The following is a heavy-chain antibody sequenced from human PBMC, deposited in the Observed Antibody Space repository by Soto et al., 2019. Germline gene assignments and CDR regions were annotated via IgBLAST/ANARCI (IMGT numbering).Heavy chain of an antibody. J-gene: IGHJ6*02. V-gene: IGHV4-4*02. CDR1: GGSISSSNW. Sequence: PSETLSLTCAVSGGSISSSNWWSWVRQPPGKGLEWIGEIYHSGSTNYNPSLKSRVTISVDKSKNQFSLKLSSVTAADTAVYYCVRDRVAVAGSDYYYYGMDVWGQGTTVTVSS. CDR2: IYHSGST. CDR3: VRDRVAVAGSDYYYYGMDV. D-gene: IGHD6-19*01.